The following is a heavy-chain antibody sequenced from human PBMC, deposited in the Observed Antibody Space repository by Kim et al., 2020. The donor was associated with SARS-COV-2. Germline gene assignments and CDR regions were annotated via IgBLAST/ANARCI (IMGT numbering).Heavy chain of an antibody. Sequence: RFTISRDNSKNTLYLQMNSLRAEDTAVYYCAKSHIVVVPAAYYYYGMDVWGQGTTVTVSS. CDR3: AKSHIVVVPAAYYYYGMDV. D-gene: IGHD2-2*01. V-gene: IGHV3-30*02. J-gene: IGHJ6*02.